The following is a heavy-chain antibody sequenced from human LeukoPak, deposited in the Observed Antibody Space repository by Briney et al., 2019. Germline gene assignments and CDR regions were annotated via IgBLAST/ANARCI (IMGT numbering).Heavy chain of an antibody. CDR1: GYTFTSYD. Sequence: ASVKVSCKASGYTFTSYDINWVRQATGQGLEWMGWMNPNSGNTGYAQKFRGRVTMTRNTSISTAYMELGSLRSEDTAVYYCARGYSIYYDSSGYAFDIWGQGTMVTVSS. D-gene: IGHD3-22*01. CDR3: ARGYSIYYDSSGYAFDI. V-gene: IGHV1-8*01. J-gene: IGHJ3*02. CDR2: MNPNSGNT.